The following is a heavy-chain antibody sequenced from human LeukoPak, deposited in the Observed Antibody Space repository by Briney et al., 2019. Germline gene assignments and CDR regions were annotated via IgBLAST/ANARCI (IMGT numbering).Heavy chain of an antibody. CDR1: GYSISSGYY. Sequence: PSETLSLTCTVSGYSISSGYYWGWIRQPPGKGLEWIGEINHSGSTNYNPSLKSRVTISVDTSKNQFSLKLSSVTAADTAVYYCARATYSSRFSYWGQGTLVTVSS. V-gene: IGHV4-38-2*02. J-gene: IGHJ4*02. CDR2: INHSGST. CDR3: ARATYSSRFSY. D-gene: IGHD6-13*01.